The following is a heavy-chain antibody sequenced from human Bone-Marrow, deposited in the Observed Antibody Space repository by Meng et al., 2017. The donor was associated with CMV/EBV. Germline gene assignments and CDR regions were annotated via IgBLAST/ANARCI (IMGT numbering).Heavy chain of an antibody. CDR3: ARDTGYSSGWDTPSFGGWFDP. Sequence: SVKVSCKASGGTFSSYAISWVRQAPGQGLEWMGWINPILGTANYAQKFQGRVTITTDEATSTAYMELSRLRSDDTAVHYCARDTGYSSGWDTPSFGGWFDPWGQGTLVTVSS. D-gene: IGHD6-19*01. CDR2: INPILGTA. CDR1: GGTFSSYA. V-gene: IGHV1-69*05. J-gene: IGHJ5*02.